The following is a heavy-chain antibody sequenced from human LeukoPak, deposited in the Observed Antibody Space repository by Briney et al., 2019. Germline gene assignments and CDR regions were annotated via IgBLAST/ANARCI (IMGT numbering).Heavy chain of an antibody. CDR2: ISAYNGNT. CDR3: ARVRKLVISRAFDI. V-gene: IGHV1-18*01. J-gene: IGHJ3*02. CDR1: GYTFTSYG. Sequence: GASVKVSCKASGYTFTSYGISWVRQAPGQGLEWMGWISAYNGNTNYAQKLQGRVTMTRDMSTSTVYMELSSLRSEDTAVYYCARVRKLVISRAFDIWGQGTMVTVSS.